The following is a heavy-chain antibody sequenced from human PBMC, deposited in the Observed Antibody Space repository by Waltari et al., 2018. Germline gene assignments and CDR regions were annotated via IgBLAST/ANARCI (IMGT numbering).Heavy chain of an antibody. J-gene: IGHJ6*03. Sequence: EVQVVESGGGLVQPGGSLRLSCEASGFTCSSYEMQWVRQAPGRGLEWISSIDNSGSTMYYADSVKGRFTISRDNAKSSLFLQMNSLRAEDTAVYYCARPSTEYYYYYYYMDVWGKGTTVTVS. CDR1: GFTCSSYE. CDR2: IDNSGSTM. CDR3: ARPSTEYYYYYYYMDV. V-gene: IGHV3-48*03.